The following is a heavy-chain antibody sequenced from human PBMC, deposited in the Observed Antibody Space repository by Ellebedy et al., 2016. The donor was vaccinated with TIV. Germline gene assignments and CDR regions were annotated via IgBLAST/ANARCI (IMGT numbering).Heavy chain of an antibody. V-gene: IGHV3-30*03. CDR2: ISSDGSHT. J-gene: IGHJ6*02. CDR3: TRDTRAGSGGSTISYGMDV. D-gene: IGHD3-10*01. Sequence: GESLKISCAASGFTFKNHGMHWVRQTPGKGLEWVAVISSDGSHTDYADSVKGRFTISRDNAGNSLFLQMNSLRAEDTAWYYCTRDTRAGSGGSTISYGMDVWGQGTTVTVSS. CDR1: GFTFKNHG.